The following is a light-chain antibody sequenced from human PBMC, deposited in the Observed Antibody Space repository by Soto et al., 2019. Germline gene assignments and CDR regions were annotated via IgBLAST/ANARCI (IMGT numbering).Light chain of an antibody. V-gene: IGKV1-5*01. Sequence: DIQMTQSPSTLSASVGDRVTITCRASQTISSWLAWYQQKPGKAPNLLIYDASTLESGVPARFSGGDSGTEFTLTISSLQPDDFTTFYCQQYNSYPWTFGQGTKVDIK. CDR1: QTISSW. J-gene: IGKJ1*01. CDR3: QQYNSYPWT. CDR2: DAS.